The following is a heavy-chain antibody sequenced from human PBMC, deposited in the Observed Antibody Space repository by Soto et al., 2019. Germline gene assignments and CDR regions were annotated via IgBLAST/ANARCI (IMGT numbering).Heavy chain of an antibody. J-gene: IGHJ6*02. Sequence: WGSLRLSCAASGFTFISYWISCVRHSPLKWREWVANIKQDGSEKYYVDSVKGRFTISRDNAKNSLYLQMNSLRAEDTAVYYCARAARGSWYYYYYYGMDVWGQGTTVTVSS. CDR2: IKQDGSEK. D-gene: IGHD6-13*01. V-gene: IGHV3-7*03. CDR1: GFTFISYW. CDR3: ARAARGSWYYYYYYGMDV.